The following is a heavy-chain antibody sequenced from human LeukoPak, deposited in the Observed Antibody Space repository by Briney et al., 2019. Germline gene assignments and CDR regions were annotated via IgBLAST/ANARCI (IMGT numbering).Heavy chain of an antibody. D-gene: IGHD3-22*01. V-gene: IGHV4-61*02. CDR3: ARDALYYDSSGYHDAFDI. CDR1: GGSISSGSYY. CDR2: IYTSGST. Sequence: SETLSLTCTVSGGSISSGSYYWSWIRQPAGKGLEWIGRIYTSGSTNYNPSLKSRVTISVDTSKNQFSLKLSSVTAADTAVYYCARDALYYDSSGYHDAFDIWGQGTMVTASS. J-gene: IGHJ3*02.